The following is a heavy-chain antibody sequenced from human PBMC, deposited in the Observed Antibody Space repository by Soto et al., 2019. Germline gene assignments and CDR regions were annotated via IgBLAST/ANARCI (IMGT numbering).Heavy chain of an antibody. CDR3: ARRSTGKVAFDF. Sequence: QVQLQESGPGLVKPSQPLSLTCTVSGGSISSGGYYWSWIRQHPGKGLEGIGYIYYSGSTYYNPSLKSRFTNSVYTSKNQLCLKQSAVYDGDTAVDYWARRSTGKVAFDFWGQGTMVTVSS. J-gene: IGHJ3*01. CDR1: GGSISSGGYY. D-gene: IGHD1-1*01. V-gene: IGHV4-31*03. CDR2: IYYSGST.